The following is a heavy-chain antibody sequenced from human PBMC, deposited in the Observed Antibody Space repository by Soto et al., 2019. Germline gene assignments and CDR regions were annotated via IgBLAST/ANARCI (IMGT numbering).Heavy chain of an antibody. Sequence: SETLSLTCTVSGGSVSSGSYYWSWIRQPPGKGLEYIGYLYYSGSTNYNPSLKSRVTISVDTPKNQFSLKLTSVTAADTAIYFCARGQAFWTGYYRMPYYFDYWGRGTLVTVSS. D-gene: IGHD3-3*01. CDR1: GGSVSSGSYY. V-gene: IGHV4-61*01. J-gene: IGHJ4*02. CDR3: ARGQAFWTGYYRMPYYFDY. CDR2: LYYSGST.